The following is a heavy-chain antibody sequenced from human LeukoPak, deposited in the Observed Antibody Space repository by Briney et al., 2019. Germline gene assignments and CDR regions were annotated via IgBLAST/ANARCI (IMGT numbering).Heavy chain of an antibody. D-gene: IGHD4-17*01. J-gene: IGHJ4*02. Sequence: PSETLSLTCTVSGGSISSSSYYWSWIRQPAGKGLEWIGRIYTSGSTNYNPSLKSRVTMSVDTSKNQFSLKLSSVTAADTAVYYCAARADYGDYVLDYWGQGTLVTVSS. V-gene: IGHV4-61*02. CDR3: AARADYGDYVLDY. CDR1: GGSISSSSYY. CDR2: IYTSGST.